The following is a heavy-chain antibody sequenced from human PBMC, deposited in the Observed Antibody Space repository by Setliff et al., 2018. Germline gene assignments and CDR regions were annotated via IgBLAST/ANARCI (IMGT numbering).Heavy chain of an antibody. CDR1: RFTFRTYP. D-gene: IGHD3-3*01. CDR3: ARDGGEY. CDR2: ISDDGNKK. Sequence: GGSLRLSCAASRFTFRTYPMHWVRQAPGKRLEWVAVISDDGNKKDYADSVKGLFTISRDNSTNTLYLQMNSLRAEDTAVYYCARDGGEYWGQGTLVTVSS. V-gene: IGHV3-30*04. J-gene: IGHJ4*02.